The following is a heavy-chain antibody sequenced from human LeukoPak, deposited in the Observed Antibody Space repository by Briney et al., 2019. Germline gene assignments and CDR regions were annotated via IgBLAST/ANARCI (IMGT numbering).Heavy chain of an antibody. Sequence: GGSLRLSCAASGFTFSSYSMNWVRQAPEKGLEWVSSISSSSSYIYYADSVKGRFTISRDNAKNSLYLQMNSLRAEDTAVYYCATVLRYFDWLFRFDPWGQGTLVTVSS. D-gene: IGHD3-9*01. CDR1: GFTFSSYS. CDR3: ATVLRYFDWLFRFDP. V-gene: IGHV3-21*01. J-gene: IGHJ5*02. CDR2: ISSSSSYI.